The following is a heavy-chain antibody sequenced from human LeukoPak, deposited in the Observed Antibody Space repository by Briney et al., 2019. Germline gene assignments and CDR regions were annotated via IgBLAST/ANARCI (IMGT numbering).Heavy chain of an antibody. D-gene: IGHD2-2*01. V-gene: IGHV3-21*04. CDR3: ANGESCSSCFDP. CDR2: ISSSSSYI. CDR1: GFTFSSYS. J-gene: IGHJ5*02. Sequence: GGSLRLSCAASGFTFSSYSMNWVRQAPGKGLEWVSSISSSSSYIYYADSVKGRFTISRDNSKNTLYPQMNSLRAEDTAVYYCANGESCSSCFDPWGQGTLVTVSS.